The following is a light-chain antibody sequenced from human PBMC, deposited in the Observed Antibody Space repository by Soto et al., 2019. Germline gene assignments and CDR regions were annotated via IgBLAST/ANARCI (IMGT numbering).Light chain of an antibody. J-gene: IGLJ7*01. CDR2: DVT. CDR3: CSYAGSGTLV. Sequence: QSVLTQSASVSGSPGQSITISCTGTSSDVGGYNLVSWYQQHPGKAPKLIVYDVTKRPSGVSTRFSGSKSGNTASLTISGLQTEDEADYFCCSYAGSGTLVFGSGTQLTVL. CDR1: SSDVGGYNL. V-gene: IGLV2-23*02.